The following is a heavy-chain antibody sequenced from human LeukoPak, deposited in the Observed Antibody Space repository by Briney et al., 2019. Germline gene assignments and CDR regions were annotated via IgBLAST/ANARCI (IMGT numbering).Heavy chain of an antibody. V-gene: IGHV3-21*01. Sequence: KPGGSLRLSCAASGFTFSTHSMNWVRQAPGKGLEWVSCISSSSSDIYCADSVKGRFTISRDNAKNSLYLQMSSLRAEDTAVYYCARVPGGLEWADFDYWGQGTLVTVSS. CDR1: GFTFSTHS. CDR2: ISSSSSDI. D-gene: IGHD3-3*01. J-gene: IGHJ4*02. CDR3: ARVPGGLEWADFDY.